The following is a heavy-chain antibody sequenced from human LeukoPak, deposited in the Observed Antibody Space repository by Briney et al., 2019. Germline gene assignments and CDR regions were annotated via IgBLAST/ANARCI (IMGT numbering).Heavy chain of an antibody. CDR3: ARDLGWLQSDY. V-gene: IGHV3-7*01. J-gene: IGHJ4*02. Sequence: GGSLRLSCVASGFSFSDHWMNWFRQAPGKGLEWVATIKKGGSEQYYVDSMKGRLTISRDNAKNSVYLQIHNLRAEDTAVYYCARDLGWLQSDYWGQGTLVTVSS. D-gene: IGHD5-24*01. CDR2: IKKGGSEQ. CDR1: GFSFSDHW.